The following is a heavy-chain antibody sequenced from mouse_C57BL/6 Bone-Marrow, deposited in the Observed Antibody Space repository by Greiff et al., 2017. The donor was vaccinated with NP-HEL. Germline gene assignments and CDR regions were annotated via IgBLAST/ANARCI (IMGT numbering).Heavy chain of an antibody. D-gene: IGHD1-1*01. V-gene: IGHV1-22*01. CDR3: ARAYYYGSSYYYAMDY. J-gene: IGHJ4*01. CDR2: INPNNGGT. CDR1: GYTFTDYN. Sequence: VQLKQSGPELVKPGASVKMSCKASGYTFTDYNMHWVKQSHGKSLEWIGYINPNNGGTSYNQKFKGKATLTVNKSSSTAYMELRSLTSEDSAVYYCARAYYYGSSYYYAMDYWGQGTSVTVSS.